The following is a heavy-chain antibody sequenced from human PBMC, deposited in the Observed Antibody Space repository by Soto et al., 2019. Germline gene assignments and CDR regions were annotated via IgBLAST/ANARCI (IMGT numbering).Heavy chain of an antibody. CDR2: ISAYNGNT. J-gene: IGHJ6*02. V-gene: IGHV1-18*01. Sequence: ASVKVSCNASRDTFTSHGISWLRKAPEQGLEWMGWISAYNGNTNFAQKLKGRVTMTTDPSTSTAYMERRSLRVDDTAVYYFARDGATVTTIHFDYGMDVWGQGTTVTVTS. CDR1: RDTFTSHG. CDR3: ARDGATVTTIHFDYGMDV. D-gene: IGHD4-17*01.